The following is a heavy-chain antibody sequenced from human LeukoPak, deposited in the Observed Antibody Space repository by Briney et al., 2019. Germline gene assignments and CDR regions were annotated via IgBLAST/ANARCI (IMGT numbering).Heavy chain of an antibody. Sequence: SETLSLTCAVYGGSFSGYYWSWIRQPPGKGLEWIGEINHSGSTNYNPSLKSRVTISVDTSRNQFSLKLSSVTAADTAVYYCARGENYWGQGTLVTVSS. V-gene: IGHV4-34*01. CDR1: GGSFSGYY. J-gene: IGHJ4*02. CDR2: INHSGST. CDR3: ARGENY.